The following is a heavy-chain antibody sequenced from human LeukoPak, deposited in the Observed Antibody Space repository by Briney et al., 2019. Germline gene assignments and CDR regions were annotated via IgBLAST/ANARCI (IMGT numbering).Heavy chain of an antibody. Sequence: GASVTVSFKASGYTFTIYGISWVRQAPGQGLEWMGWISAYNGNTNYAQKLQGRVTMTTDTSTSTAYMELRSLRSDDTAVYYCAKVTGTTLGNWFDPWGQGTLVTVSS. CDR3: AKVTGTTLGNWFDP. V-gene: IGHV1-18*01. D-gene: IGHD1-7*01. CDR1: GYTFTIYG. CDR2: ISAYNGNT. J-gene: IGHJ5*02.